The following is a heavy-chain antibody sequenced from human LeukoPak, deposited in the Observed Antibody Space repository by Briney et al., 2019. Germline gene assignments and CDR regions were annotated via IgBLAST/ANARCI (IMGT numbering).Heavy chain of an antibody. Sequence: PSETLSLTCTVSGGSISNFYCSWIRQPAGKTLEWIGRIYSSGSTNYNPSLKSRVTMSLDTSKNQFSLKLSSVTAADTAVYFCARETTGAGTARPFDYWGQGTLVTVSS. CDR2: IYSSGST. V-gene: IGHV4-4*07. J-gene: IGHJ4*02. D-gene: IGHD6-13*01. CDR1: GGSISNFY. CDR3: ARETTGAGTARPFDY.